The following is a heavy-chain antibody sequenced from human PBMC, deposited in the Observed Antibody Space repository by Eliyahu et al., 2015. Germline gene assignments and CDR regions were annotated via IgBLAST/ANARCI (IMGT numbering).Heavy chain of an antibody. V-gene: IGHV7-4-1*02. Sequence: QVQLVQSGSELKKPGASVKXSCKASGYTFTSYAMXXVRQAPGQGLEWMGWINTNTGNPTYAQGFTGRFVFSLDTSVSTAYLQISGLKPEDTAVYYCARDSSTGSRFLEWTSLNWFDPWGQGTLVTVSS. CDR2: INTNTGNP. CDR1: GYTFTSYA. J-gene: IGHJ5*02. D-gene: IGHD3-3*01. CDR3: ARDSSTGSRFLEWTSLNWFDP.